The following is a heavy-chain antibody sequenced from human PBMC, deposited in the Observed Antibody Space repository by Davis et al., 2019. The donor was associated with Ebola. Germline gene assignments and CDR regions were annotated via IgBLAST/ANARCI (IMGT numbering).Heavy chain of an antibody. V-gene: IGHV4-59*01. J-gene: IGHJ4*02. CDR3: ARESSDYYFDY. Sequence: MPSETLSLTCTVSGGSISSYYWSWIRQPPGKGLEWIGSIYYSGSTYYNPSLKSRVTISVDKSKNQFSLKLSSVTAADTAVYYCARESSDYYFDYWGQGTLVTVSS. D-gene: IGHD2-21*02. CDR1: GGSISSYY. CDR2: IYYSGST.